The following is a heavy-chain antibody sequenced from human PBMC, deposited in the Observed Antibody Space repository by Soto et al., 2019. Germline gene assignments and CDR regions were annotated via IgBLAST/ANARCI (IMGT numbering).Heavy chain of an antibody. CDR3: ARDYYGMDV. Sequence: SETLSFTCTVSGGSITSGGYSWTWIRQSPGKGLEWIGYTYQSGSAYYNPSLKSRVTLSVDRSKNQFYLNLTSVTAADTAVYYCARDYYGMDVWRQGTTVSVSS. CDR2: TYQSGSA. J-gene: IGHJ6*02. V-gene: IGHV4-30-2*06. CDR1: GGSITSGGYS.